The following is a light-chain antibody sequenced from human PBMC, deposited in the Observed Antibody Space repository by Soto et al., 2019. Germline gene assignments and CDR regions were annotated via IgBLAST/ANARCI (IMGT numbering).Light chain of an antibody. J-gene: IGKJ1*01. CDR1: QGISSY. Sequence: DIQMTQSPSTLSGSVGDRVTITCRASQGISSYLAWYQQKPGKAPKLLIYAASTLQSGVPSRFSGSGSGTDFTLTISSLQPEDFAVYFCQQYNNWPTWTFGQGNKVDSK. CDR2: AAS. V-gene: IGKV1-16*01. CDR3: QQYNNWPTWT.